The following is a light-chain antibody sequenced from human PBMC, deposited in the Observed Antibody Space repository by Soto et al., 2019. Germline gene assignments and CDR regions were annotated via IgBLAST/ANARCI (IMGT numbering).Light chain of an antibody. Sequence: EIVMTQSPATLSVSPGERATLSCRASQSVSSNLAWYRQKPDQAPRLLIYGASTRATGIQARFSGSGSGTEFTLTISSLQSEEFAVYYCQQYNNWPPAFGQGTKVEIK. J-gene: IGKJ1*01. CDR1: QSVSSN. CDR3: QQYNNWPPA. V-gene: IGKV3-15*01. CDR2: GAS.